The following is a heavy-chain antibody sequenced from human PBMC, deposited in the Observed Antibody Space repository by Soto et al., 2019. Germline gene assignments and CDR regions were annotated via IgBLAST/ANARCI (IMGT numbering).Heavy chain of an antibody. V-gene: IGHV1-18*01. J-gene: IGHJ6*02. D-gene: IGHD2-15*01. Sequence: ASVKVSCKASGYTFTSYGISWVRQAPGQGLEWMGWISAYNGNTNYAQKLQGKVTMTTDTSTSTAYMELRSLRSDDTAVYYCARDGEGYCSGGSCYPGGYYGMDVWGQGTTVTVSS. CDR3: ARDGEGYCSGGSCYPGGYYGMDV. CDR2: ISAYNGNT. CDR1: GYTFTSYG.